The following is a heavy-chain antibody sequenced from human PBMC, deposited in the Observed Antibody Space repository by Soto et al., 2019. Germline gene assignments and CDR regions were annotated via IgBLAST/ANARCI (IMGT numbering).Heavy chain of an antibody. CDR1: GYTFTSYG. Sequence: ASVKVSCKASGYTFTSYGISWVRQAPGQGLEWMGWISAYNGNTHYAQKLQGRVTMTTDTSTSTAYMELRSLRSDDTAVYYCARDGYCSGGSCYDSVASYYYYGMDVWGQGTTVTVSS. V-gene: IGHV1-18*01. D-gene: IGHD2-15*01. CDR2: ISAYNGNT. J-gene: IGHJ6*02. CDR3: ARDGYCSGGSCYDSVASYYYYGMDV.